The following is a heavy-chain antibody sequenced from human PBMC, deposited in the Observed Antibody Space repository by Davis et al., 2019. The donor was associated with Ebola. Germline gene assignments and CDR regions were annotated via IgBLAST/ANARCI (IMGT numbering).Heavy chain of an antibody. D-gene: IGHD3-22*01. CDR1: GGSISSHY. V-gene: IGHV4-59*11. J-gene: IGHJ4*02. Sequence: PSETLSLTCTVSGGSISSHYWSWIRQPPGKGLEWIGYIYYSGSTHYNPSLKSRVTISVDTSKNQFSLKLRSVPAADTAVYYCARVRYYDSSGYYGFDYWGQGTLVTVSS. CDR2: IYYSGST. CDR3: ARVRYYDSSGYYGFDY.